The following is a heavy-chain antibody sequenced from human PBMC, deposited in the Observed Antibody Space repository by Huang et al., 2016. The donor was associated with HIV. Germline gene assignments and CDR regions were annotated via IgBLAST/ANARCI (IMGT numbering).Heavy chain of an antibody. CDR1: GFSFSDSG. V-gene: IGHV3-30*18. D-gene: IGHD3-10*01. Sequence: QVQLVESGGGVVEPGRSRRVSCAASGFSFSDSGMHWVRQALGKGREGVAVISYEGRNKFYADSVKGRFTISRDNSKNTVYLQMNSLRAGDTAVYYCAKDRRAYYYGSGIEYWGQGARVTVSS. J-gene: IGHJ4*02. CDR2: ISYEGRNK. CDR3: AKDRRAYYYGSGIEY.